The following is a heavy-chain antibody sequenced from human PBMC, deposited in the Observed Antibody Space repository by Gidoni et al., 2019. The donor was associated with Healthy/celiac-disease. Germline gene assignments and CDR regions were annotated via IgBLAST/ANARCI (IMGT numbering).Heavy chain of an antibody. CDR1: GGSVSRGSYY. CDR3: ARGESGYGGYFDY. Sequence: QVQLQESGPGLVKPSETLSLPCTVPGGSVSRGSYYWSWIRQPPGKGLEWIGYIYYSGSTNYNPSLKSRVTISVDTSKNQFSLKLSSVTAADTAVYYCARGESGYGGYFDYWGQGTLVTVSS. J-gene: IGHJ4*02. CDR2: IYYSGST. V-gene: IGHV4-61*01. D-gene: IGHD5-12*01.